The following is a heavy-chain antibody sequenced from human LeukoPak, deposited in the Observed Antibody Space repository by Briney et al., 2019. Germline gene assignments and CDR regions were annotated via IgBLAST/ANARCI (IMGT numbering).Heavy chain of an antibody. Sequence: SLRLSCTASGFTFGDYAMSWVRQAPGKGLEWVGFIRSKAYGGTTEYAASVKGRFTISRDDSKSIAYLQMNSLKTEDTAVYYCTRVLMVRGVTYYYYMDVWGKGTTVTVSS. D-gene: IGHD3-10*01. CDR3: TRVLMVRGVTYYYYMDV. CDR2: IRSKAYGGTT. CDR1: GFTFGDYA. J-gene: IGHJ6*03. V-gene: IGHV3-49*04.